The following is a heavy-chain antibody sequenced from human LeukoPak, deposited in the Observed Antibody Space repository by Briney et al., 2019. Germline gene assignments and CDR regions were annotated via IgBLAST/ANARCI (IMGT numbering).Heavy chain of an antibody. D-gene: IGHD1-26*01. CDR2: ISDSGGST. CDR3: AKRGAEVGATVAPGDY. Sequence: PGGSLRLSCAASGFTFTSYAMSWVRQAPGKGLEWVSAISDSGGSTYYADSVKGRFTISRDSSKNTLYLQMNSLRAEDTAVYYCAKRGAEVGATVAPGDYWGQGTLVTVSS. V-gene: IGHV3-23*01. CDR1: GFTFTSYA. J-gene: IGHJ4*02.